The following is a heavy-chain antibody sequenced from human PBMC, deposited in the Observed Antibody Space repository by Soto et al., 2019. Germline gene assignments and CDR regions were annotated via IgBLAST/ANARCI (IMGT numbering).Heavy chain of an antibody. J-gene: IGHJ6*01. D-gene: IGHD3-9*01. V-gene: IGHV3-23*01. CDR2: IGALVSTA. CDR3: AKYWGLPDFRLVIHALGS. CDR1: GFTFRDFA. Sequence: PGGTLRLSCAASGFTFRDFAMSWVRQSPGRGLEWVSTIGALVSTAFYADSVRGRFTISRDNSNNILYLQMNSLRAEDTAVYYCAKYWGLPDFRLVIHALGSWGRETMV.